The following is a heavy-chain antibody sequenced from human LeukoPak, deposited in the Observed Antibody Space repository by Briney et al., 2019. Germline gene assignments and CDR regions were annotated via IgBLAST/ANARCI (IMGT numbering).Heavy chain of an antibody. V-gene: IGHV3-48*03. CDR1: GFTFSSYE. J-gene: IGHJ6*04. D-gene: IGHD3-10*02. CDR3: AELGITMIGGV. CDR2: LSSSGSTI. Sequence: GGSLRLSCAASGFTFSSYEMNWVRQAPGKGLEWVSYLSSSGSTIYYADSVKGRFTISRDNAKNSLYLQMNSLRAEDTAVYYCAELGITMIGGVWCKGTTVTISS.